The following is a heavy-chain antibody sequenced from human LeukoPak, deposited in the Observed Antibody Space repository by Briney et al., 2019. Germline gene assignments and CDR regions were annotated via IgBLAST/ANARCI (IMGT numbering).Heavy chain of an antibody. CDR1: GFTFSSYA. CDR3: ARDQNPYYYYGMDV. D-gene: IGHD1-14*01. V-gene: IGHV3-66*01. CDR2: IYSGGST. Sequence: GGSLRLSCAASGFTFSSYAMSWVRQAPGKGLEWVSVIYSGGSTYYADSVKGRFTISRDNSKNTLYLQMNSLRAEDTAVYYCARDQNPYYYYGMDVWGQGTTVTVSS. J-gene: IGHJ6*02.